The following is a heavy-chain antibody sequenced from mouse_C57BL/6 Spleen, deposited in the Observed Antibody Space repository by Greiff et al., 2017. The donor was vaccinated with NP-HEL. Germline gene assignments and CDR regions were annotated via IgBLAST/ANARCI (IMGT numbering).Heavy chain of an antibody. CDR3: ARGGYDGYYVDY. V-gene: IGHV1-55*01. CDR2: IYPGSGST. CDR1: GYTFTSYW. Sequence: QVQLQQPGAELVKPGASVKMSCKASGYTFTSYWITWVKQRPGQSLEWIGDIYPGSGSTNYNEKFKSKATLTVDTSSSTAYLQLSSLTSEDSAVYYCARGGYDGYYVDYWGQGTTLTVSS. J-gene: IGHJ2*01. D-gene: IGHD2-3*01.